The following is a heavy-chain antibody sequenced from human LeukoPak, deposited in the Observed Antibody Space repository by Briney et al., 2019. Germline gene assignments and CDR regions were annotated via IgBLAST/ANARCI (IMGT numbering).Heavy chain of an antibody. CDR2: IYYSGST. CDR1: GDSISNYY. J-gene: IGHJ4*02. V-gene: IGHV4-59*01. CDR3: ARDRYSSGQFDY. D-gene: IGHD6-19*01. Sequence: PSETLSLTCTVSGDSISNYYWSWIRQPPGKGLDWIGYIYYSGSTSYNPSLKSRATISVDTSRNQFSLKVSSVTAADTAVYYCARDRYSSGQFDYWGQGTLVTVSS.